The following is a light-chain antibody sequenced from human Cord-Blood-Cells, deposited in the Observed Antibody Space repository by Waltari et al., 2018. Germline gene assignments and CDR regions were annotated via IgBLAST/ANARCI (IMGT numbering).Light chain of an antibody. J-gene: IGLJ1*01. Sequence: QSALTQPPSAPGSPGQSVTISCPGTSSDVGGYNYVSWYHQHPGKAPKLMIYEVSKRPSGVPDRFSGSKSGNTASLTVSGLQAEDEADYYCSSYAGSNNYVFGTGTKVTVL. V-gene: IGLV2-8*01. CDR2: EVS. CDR1: SSDVGGYNY. CDR3: SSYAGSNNYV.